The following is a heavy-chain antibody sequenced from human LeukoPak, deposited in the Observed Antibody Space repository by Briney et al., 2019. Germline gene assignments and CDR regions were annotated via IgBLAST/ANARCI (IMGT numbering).Heavy chain of an antibody. V-gene: IGHV4-59*08. CDR3: ARLTLYSSWFIHY. CDR1: GASISIYY. CDR2: IHYSGET. D-gene: IGHD6-13*01. Sequence: SETLSLTCTVSGASISIYYWTWIRQPPGKGLEWIGYIHYSGETKCNPSLKSRVTISVDTSKNQVSLQLNSVTAADTAVYYCARLTLYSSWFIHYWGQGTLVTVAS. J-gene: IGHJ4*02.